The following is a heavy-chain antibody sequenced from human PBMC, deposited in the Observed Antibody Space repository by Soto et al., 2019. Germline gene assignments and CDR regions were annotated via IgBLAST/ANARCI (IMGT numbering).Heavy chain of an antibody. J-gene: IGHJ6*02. Sequence: QVQLVQSGAEVKKPGSSVKVSCKASGGTFSSYAISWVRQAPGQGLEWMGGIIPIFGTANSAQKFQGRVTITADESTSTAYMELSSLRSEDTAVYYCARGTSSSWYAPYYYGMDVWGQGTTVTVSS. CDR2: IIPIFGTA. V-gene: IGHV1-69*12. CDR1: GGTFSSYA. CDR3: ARGTSSSWYAPYYYGMDV. D-gene: IGHD6-13*01.